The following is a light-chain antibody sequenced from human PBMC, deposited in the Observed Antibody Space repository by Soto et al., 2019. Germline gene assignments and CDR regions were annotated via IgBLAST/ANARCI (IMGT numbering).Light chain of an antibody. Sequence: EIVLTQSPGTLSLSPGERATLSCRASQSVSSNYLAWYQQKTGQTPRLLIYIASSRAPGIPDRFSGSGSGTHFTLTISRVEHEDFAVYYRQQYGSSPWTFGQGTKVEIK. CDR2: IAS. CDR3: QQYGSSPWT. V-gene: IGKV3-20*01. CDR1: QSVSSNY. J-gene: IGKJ1*01.